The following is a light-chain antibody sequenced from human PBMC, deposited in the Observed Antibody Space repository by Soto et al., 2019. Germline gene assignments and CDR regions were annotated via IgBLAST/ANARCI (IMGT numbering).Light chain of an antibody. CDR2: ANT. CDR1: NVGSKG. J-gene: IGLJ1*01. CDR3: QVWDSSSDQYV. V-gene: IGLV3-21*02. Sequence: SYELTQPPSVSLAPGQTARISCGGDNVGSKGVHWYQQKPGQAPVLVVYANTDRPSGIPERFSGSNSGNTATLTISRVGAGDEADYYCQVWDSSSDQYVFGTGTKVTGL.